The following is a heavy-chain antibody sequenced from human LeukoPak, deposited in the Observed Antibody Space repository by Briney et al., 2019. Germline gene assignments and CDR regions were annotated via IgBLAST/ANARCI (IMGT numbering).Heavy chain of an antibody. V-gene: IGHV1-18*01. Sequence: GASVKVSCKASGYTFTNYGISWVRQAPGQGLEWMGWISAYNGNTNYAQKLQGRVTMTTDTSTSTAYMELRSLRSDDTAVYYCARAPPHCTNGVCYRGGYFQHWGQGTLVTVSS. CDR2: ISAYNGNT. D-gene: IGHD2-8*01. J-gene: IGHJ1*01. CDR3: ARAPPHCTNGVCYRGGYFQH. CDR1: GYTFTNYG.